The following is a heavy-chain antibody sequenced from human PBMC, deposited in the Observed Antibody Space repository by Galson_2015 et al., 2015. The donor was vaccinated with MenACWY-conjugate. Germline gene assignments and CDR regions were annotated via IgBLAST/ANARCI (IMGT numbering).Heavy chain of an antibody. V-gene: IGHV2-26*01. J-gene: IGHJ4*02. CDR1: GFSLNGARVG. CDR3: ARINSGFGEFLRHFDS. Sequence: PALVKPPQTLTLTCTVSGFSLNGARVGVSWIRQPPGKALEWLAHIFSNDEKSYSTSLMTRLTVSKDTSGSQVVLTMANVGPLDTATYYCARINSGFGEFLRHFDSWGQGILVTVSS. D-gene: IGHD3-10*01. CDR2: IFSNDEK.